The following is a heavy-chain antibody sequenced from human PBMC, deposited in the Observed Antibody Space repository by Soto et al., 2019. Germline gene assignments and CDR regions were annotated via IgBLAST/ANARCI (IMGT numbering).Heavy chain of an antibody. CDR2: IYYSGST. J-gene: IGHJ5*02. CDR1: GGSVSSGSYY. D-gene: IGHD2-21*02. CDR3: ARYAVVVTAGVWFDP. Sequence: QVQLQESGPGLVKPSETLSLTCTVSGGSVSSGSYYWSWIRQPPGKGLEWIGYIYYSGSTNYNPSLKSRVTISVDTSKNQFSLKLSSVTAADTAVYYCARYAVVVTAGVWFDPWGQGTLVTVSS. V-gene: IGHV4-61*01.